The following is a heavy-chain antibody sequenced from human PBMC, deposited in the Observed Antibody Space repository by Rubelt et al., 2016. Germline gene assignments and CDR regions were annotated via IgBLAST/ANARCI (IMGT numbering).Heavy chain of an antibody. J-gene: IGHJ4*02. CDR3: ARDGYDYVWGSYRTPDY. Sequence: MHWVRQAPGQGHEWMGIIDPSGGSTSYAQKFQGRVTMTRDTSTSTVYMELSSLRSEDTAVYYCARDGYDYVWGSYRTPDYWGQGTLVTVSS. CDR2: IDPSGGST. V-gene: IGHV1-46*01. D-gene: IGHD3-16*02.